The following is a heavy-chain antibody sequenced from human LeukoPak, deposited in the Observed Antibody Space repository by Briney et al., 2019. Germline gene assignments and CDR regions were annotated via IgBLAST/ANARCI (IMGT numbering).Heavy chain of an antibody. V-gene: IGHV1-46*01. D-gene: IGHD4-17*01. Sequence: GASVKVSCKTSGYTFTNFYMHWVRQAPGQGLEWMGIINPSGANTGYAQKFQGRVTMTEDTSTDTAYMELSSLRSEDTAVYYCATDYGDYYFDYWGQGTLVTVSS. J-gene: IGHJ4*02. CDR1: GYTFTNFY. CDR3: ATDYGDYYFDY. CDR2: INPSGANT.